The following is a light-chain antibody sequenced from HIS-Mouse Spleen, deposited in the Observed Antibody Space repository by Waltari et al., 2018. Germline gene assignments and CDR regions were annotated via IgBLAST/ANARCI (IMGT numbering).Light chain of an antibody. CDR1: SGINVGTYR. CDR3: MIWHSSAWV. J-gene: IGLJ3*02. CDR2: YKSDSDK. V-gene: IGLV5-45*02. Sequence: QAVLTQPSSLSASPGASASLTCTLRSGINVGTYRIYWYQQKPGSPPQYPLRYKSDSDKQQGSGVPSRFSGSKDASANAGIFLISGLQSEDEADYYCMIWHSSAWVFGGGTKLTVL.